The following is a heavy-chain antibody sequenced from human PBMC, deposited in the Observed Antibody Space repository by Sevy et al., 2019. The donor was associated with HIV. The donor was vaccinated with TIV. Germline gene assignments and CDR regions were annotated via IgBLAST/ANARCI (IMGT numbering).Heavy chain of an antibody. V-gene: IGHV3-23*01. Sequence: GGSLRLSXVXXXXXXRRXXLSWVRQSPGKGLEWVSSISASGGSTYFADSVKGRFNISRDNSKNTLYLQMNSLRAEDTAVXYCAKSXRFYXSCXXXXGQGTLVTVSS. J-gene: IGHJ4*02. CDR1: XXXXRRXX. CDR3: AKSXRFYXSCXXX. D-gene: IGHD2-15*01. CDR2: ISASGGST.